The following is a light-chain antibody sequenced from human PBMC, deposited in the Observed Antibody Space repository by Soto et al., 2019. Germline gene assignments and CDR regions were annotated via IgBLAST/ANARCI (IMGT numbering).Light chain of an antibody. V-gene: IGLV2-23*01. CDR1: SSDVGSYNL. CDR2: EGS. Sequence: QSVLTQPASVSGSPGQSITISCTGTSSDVGSYNLVSWYQQHPGKAPKLMIYEGSKRPSGVSNRFSGSKSGNTASLTICGLQAEDEADYYCCSYAGSSPYVVFGGGTKVTVL. CDR3: CSYAGSSPYVV. J-gene: IGLJ2*01.